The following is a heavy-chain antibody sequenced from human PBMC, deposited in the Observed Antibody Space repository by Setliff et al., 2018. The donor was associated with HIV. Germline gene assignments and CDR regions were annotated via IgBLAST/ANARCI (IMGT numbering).Heavy chain of an antibody. CDR2: INDSRTT. V-gene: IGHV4-34*01. Sequence: PSETLSLTCAVDGGSFSGYYWSWIRQPPGKGLEWLGEINDSRTTNYNPSLKRRVTISVDTSKTQVSLKRRSVTAADTAVYYCARVPGYSSGSGYMDVWGKGTTVTVSS. CDR1: GGSFSGYY. CDR3: ARVPGYSSGSGYMDV. D-gene: IGHD6-19*01. J-gene: IGHJ6*03.